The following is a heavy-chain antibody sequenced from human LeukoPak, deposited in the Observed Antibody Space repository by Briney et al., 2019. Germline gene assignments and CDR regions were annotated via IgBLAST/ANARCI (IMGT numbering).Heavy chain of an antibody. J-gene: IGHJ5*02. CDR3: ARGPSAYCSGGSCYSGSAWFDP. CDR2: FDPEDGET. D-gene: IGHD2-15*01. Sequence: ASVKVSCKVSGYTLTELSMHWVRQAPGKGLEWMGGFDPEDGETIYAQKFQGRVTMTRNTSISTAYMELSSLRSEDTAVYYCARGPSAYCSGGSCYSGSAWFDPWGQGTLVTVSS. CDR1: GYTLTELS. V-gene: IGHV1-24*01.